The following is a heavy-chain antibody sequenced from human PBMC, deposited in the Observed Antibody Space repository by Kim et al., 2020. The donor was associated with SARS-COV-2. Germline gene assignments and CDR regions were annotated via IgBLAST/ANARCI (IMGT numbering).Heavy chain of an antibody. CDR2: T. CDR3: ARDGTGMAFDI. J-gene: IGHJ3*02. D-gene: IGHD6-13*01. Sequence: TYDSPTLKSRVTISVDTPKNQFSLKLSSVTAAEAAVYYCARDGTGMAFDIWGQGTMVTVAS. V-gene: IGHV4-39*07.